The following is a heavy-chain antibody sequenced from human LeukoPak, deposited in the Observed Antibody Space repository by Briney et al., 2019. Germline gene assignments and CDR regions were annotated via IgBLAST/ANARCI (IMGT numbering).Heavy chain of an antibody. CDR3: AKITKATTPNY. D-gene: IGHD4-17*01. CDR2: ITDSGRKT. J-gene: IGHJ4*02. V-gene: IGHV3-23*01. CDR1: GLTFSNYA. Sequence: GGSLRLSCAASGLTFSNYAMNWVRQASGKGLEWVSGITDSGRKTYYADSVKGRFSISRDNSRNTVYLQMSDLRAEDTAAYYCAKITKATTPNYWGQGTLVTVSS.